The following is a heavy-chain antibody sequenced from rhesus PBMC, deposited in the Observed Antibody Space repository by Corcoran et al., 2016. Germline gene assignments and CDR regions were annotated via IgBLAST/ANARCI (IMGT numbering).Heavy chain of an antibody. Sequence: QVQLQESGPGLVKPSETLSLTCAVSAGSIRSGYYYWSWLRPPPGTGLEWIGYITYSGGTSYNPSLKSRVTSSRDTSKNQFSLRLSSVTAADTAVYYCARDPSSGWYRYFEFWGQGALVTVSS. V-gene: IGHV4-122*02. CDR3: ARDPSSGWYRYFEF. CDR2: ITYSGGT. CDR1: AGSIRSGYYY. D-gene: IGHD6-31*01. J-gene: IGHJ1*01.